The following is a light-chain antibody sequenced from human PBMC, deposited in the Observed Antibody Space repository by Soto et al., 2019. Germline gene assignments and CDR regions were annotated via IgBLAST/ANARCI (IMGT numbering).Light chain of an antibody. V-gene: IGKV3-15*01. CDR1: QSVSSN. CDR2: GTS. CDR3: QQYDNPPFT. J-gene: IGKJ5*01. Sequence: ETVMTQSPATLPVSPGERATLSCRASQSVSSNLAWYQQKPGRAPRLLIYGTSTRATGVPARFSGSGSGTEFTLTISNLQSEDFAVYYCQQYDNPPFTFGQGTRLEIK.